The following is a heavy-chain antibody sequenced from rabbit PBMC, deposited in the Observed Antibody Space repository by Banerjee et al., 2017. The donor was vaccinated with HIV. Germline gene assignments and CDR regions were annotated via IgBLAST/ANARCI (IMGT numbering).Heavy chain of an antibody. CDR3: ARGEYWGYADYGYGYYFNF. V-gene: IGHV1S45*01. CDR1: GFDLSNYYY. Sequence: QEQLVESGGGLVKPEGSLTLTCKASGFDLSNYYYMCWVRQAPGKGLEWIACIYAGSSGSTYYASWAKGRFTISKTSSTTVTLQMTSLTAADTATYFCARGEYWGYADYGYGYYFNFWGPGTLVTVS. J-gene: IGHJ4*01. CDR2: IYAGSSGST. D-gene: IGHD6-1*01.